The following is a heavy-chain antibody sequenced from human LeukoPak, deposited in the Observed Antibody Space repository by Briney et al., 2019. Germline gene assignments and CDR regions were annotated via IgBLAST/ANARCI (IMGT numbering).Heavy chain of an antibody. J-gene: IGHJ4*02. CDR1: GFSVSHNY. V-gene: IGHV3-53*01. Sequence: PGGSLRLSCAASGFSVSHNYLTWVRQGPGKGLEWVSVVYSNGHTLYADSVEGRFTISRDNSDNKVYLQMNSLRPEDTAMYFCARGKLDSYDSSDFFGPLDCWGQGTLVTVSS. D-gene: IGHD3-22*01. CDR3: ARGKLDSYDSSDFFGPLDC. CDR2: VYSNGHT.